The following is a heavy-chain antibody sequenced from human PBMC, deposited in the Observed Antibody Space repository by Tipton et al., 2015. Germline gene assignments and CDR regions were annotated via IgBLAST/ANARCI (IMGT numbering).Heavy chain of an antibody. CDR1: GYTFTTYY. CDR2: INPSSGST. J-gene: IGHJ6*02. V-gene: IGHV1-46*01. D-gene: IGHD3-10*01. Sequence: QLVQSGAEVKKPGASVKVSCKASGYTFTTYYMHWVRQAPGQGLEWMGIINPSSGSTSYAQRFQGRVTMTRDPSTSTVYMELSSLRSEDTAVYYCARVYAGGRLPLYYYGMDVWGQGTTVTASS. CDR3: ARVYAGGRLPLYYYGMDV.